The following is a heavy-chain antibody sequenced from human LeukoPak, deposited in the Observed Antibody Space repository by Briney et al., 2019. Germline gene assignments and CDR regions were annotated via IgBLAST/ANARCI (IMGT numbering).Heavy chain of an antibody. V-gene: IGHV3-23*01. CDR2: ISGSGGST. J-gene: IGHJ4*02. CDR3: ANGPINKWLVPFDY. CDR1: EFSVGSNY. Sequence: PGGSLRLSCAASEFSVGSNYMTWVRQAPGKGLEWVSAISGSGGSTYYADSVKGRFTISRDNSKNTLYLQMNSLRAEDTAVYYCANGPINKWLVPFDYWGQGTLVTVSS. D-gene: IGHD6-19*01.